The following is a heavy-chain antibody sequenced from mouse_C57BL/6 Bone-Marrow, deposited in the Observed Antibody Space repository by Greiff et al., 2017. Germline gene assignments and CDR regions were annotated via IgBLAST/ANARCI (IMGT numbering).Heavy chain of an antibody. D-gene: IGHD5-1*01. CDR1: GYTFTSYW. V-gene: IGHV1-9*01. CDR2: IFPGSGST. Sequence: QVQLQQSGAELVKPGASVKLSCKASGYTFTSYWITWVKQRPGHGLEWIGEIFPGSGSTNYNEKFKGKATLTVDTSSTTAYMQLSSLTTEDSAIYYCARSDGTYDYWGQGTPVTVSS. J-gene: IGHJ2*01. CDR3: ARSDGTYDY.